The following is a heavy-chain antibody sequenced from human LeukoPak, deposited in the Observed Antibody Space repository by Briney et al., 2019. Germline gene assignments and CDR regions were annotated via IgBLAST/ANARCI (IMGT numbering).Heavy chain of an antibody. V-gene: IGHV3-7*04. Sequence: GSLRLSCAASGFTFSSHWMSWVRQAPGKGLEWVANIKQDGSEKYYVDSVKGRFTISRDNAKNSLYLQMNSLAAEDTAVYYCARGGGSGYDWGTVYWGQGTLVTVSS. CDR3: ARGGGSGYDWGTVY. CDR1: GFTFSSHW. CDR2: IKQDGSEK. D-gene: IGHD5-12*01. J-gene: IGHJ4*02.